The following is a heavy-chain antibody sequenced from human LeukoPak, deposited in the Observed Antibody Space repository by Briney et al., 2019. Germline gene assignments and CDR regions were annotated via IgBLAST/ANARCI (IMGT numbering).Heavy chain of an antibody. V-gene: IGHV4-34*01. CDR2: INHSGST. CDR1: GGSFSGYY. CDR3: ARATTVTKDY. D-gene: IGHD4-17*01. J-gene: IGHJ4*02. Sequence: SETLSLTCAVYGGSFSGYYWSWVRQPPGKGLEWIGEINHSGSTNYNPSLKSRVTISVDTSKNQLSLKLSSVTAADTAVYYCARATTVTKDYWGQGTLVTVSS.